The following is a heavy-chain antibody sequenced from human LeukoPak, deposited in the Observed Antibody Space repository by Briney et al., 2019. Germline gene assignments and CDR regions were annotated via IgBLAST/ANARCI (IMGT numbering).Heavy chain of an antibody. V-gene: IGHV3-30*04. J-gene: IGHJ4*02. CDR2: ISYDGSNK. CDR1: GFTFSSYA. D-gene: IGHD4-17*01. Sequence: PGRSLRLYCAACGFTFSSYAMHWVRQAPGKGLEGVAVISYDGSNKYYADSVKGRFTIPRDNSKNTLYLQMNSLRAEDTAVYYCARYGDYRYYFDYWGQGTLVTVSS. CDR3: ARYGDYRYYFDY.